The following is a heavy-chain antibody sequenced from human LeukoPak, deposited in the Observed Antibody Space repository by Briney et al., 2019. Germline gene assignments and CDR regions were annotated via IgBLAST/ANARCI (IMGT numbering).Heavy chain of an antibody. V-gene: IGHV4-4*07. J-gene: IGHJ4*02. CDR2: IISSGTT. Sequence: PSETLSLTCTVSGGSISGYYWSWIRQPAGKGLEWIGRIISSGTTNYNPSLKSRVTMSVDTSKNHFSLKLSSVTAADTAVYYCAKYIFGSDYFEYWGQGTLVTISS. D-gene: IGHD5-18*01. CDR1: GGSISGYY. CDR3: AKYIFGSDYFEY.